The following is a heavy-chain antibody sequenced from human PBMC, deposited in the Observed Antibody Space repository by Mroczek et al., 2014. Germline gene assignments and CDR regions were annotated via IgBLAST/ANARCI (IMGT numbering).Heavy chain of an antibody. Sequence: QVQLQESGGGVVQPGRSLRLSCAASGFTFSSYGMHWVRQAPGKGLEWVAVIWYDGSNKYYADSVKGRFTISRDNSKNTLYLQMNSLRAEDTAVYYCARDLNGSGWLYYFDYWGQGTLVTVSS. CDR1: GFTFSSYG. CDR3: ARDLNGSGWLYYFDY. CDR2: IWYDGSNK. D-gene: IGHD6-19*01. V-gene: IGHV3-33*01. J-gene: IGHJ4*02.